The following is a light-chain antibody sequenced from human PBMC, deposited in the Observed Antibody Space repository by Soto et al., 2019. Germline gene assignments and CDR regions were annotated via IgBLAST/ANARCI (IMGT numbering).Light chain of an antibody. V-gene: IGLV2-14*01. CDR1: SSDVGDYKY. CDR3: SSYTSRTTVV. Sequence: QSALTQPASVSGSPGQSITISCTGLSSDVGDYKYVSWYQQHPGKAPKLMIYDVSSRPSGVSNRFSGSKSGNTASLTISGLQAEDEADYYCSSYTSRTTVVFGGGTKLTVL. J-gene: IGLJ2*01. CDR2: DVS.